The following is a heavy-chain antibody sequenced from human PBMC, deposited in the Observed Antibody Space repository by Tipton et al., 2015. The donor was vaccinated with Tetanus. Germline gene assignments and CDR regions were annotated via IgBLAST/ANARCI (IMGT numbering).Heavy chain of an antibody. D-gene: IGHD4-17*01. J-gene: IGHJ3*02. CDR1: GFTFSSYA. CDR2: ISGSGGST. CDR3: TSNDYGDYVAAFDI. V-gene: IGHV3-23*01. Sequence: GSLRLSCAASGFTFSSYAMSWVRQAPGKGLEWVSAISGSGGSTYYADSVKGRFTISRDNSKNTLYLQMNSLKTEDTAVYYCTSNDYGDYVAAFDIWGQGTMVTVSS.